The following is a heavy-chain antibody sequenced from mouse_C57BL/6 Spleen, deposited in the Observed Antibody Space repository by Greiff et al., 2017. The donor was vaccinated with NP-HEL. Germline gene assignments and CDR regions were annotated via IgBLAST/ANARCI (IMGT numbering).Heavy chain of an antibody. CDR2: INPNNGGT. V-gene: IGHV1-26*01. J-gene: IGHJ1*03. Sequence: EVQLQQSGPELVKPGASVKISCKASGYTFTDYYMNWVKQSHGKSLEWIGDINPNNGGTSYNQKFKGKATLTVDKSSSTAYMELRSLTSEDSAVYYCARRSHYYGSSYNWYCDVWGTGTTVTVSS. CDR3: ARRSHYYGSSYNWYCDV. D-gene: IGHD1-1*01. CDR1: GYTFTDYY.